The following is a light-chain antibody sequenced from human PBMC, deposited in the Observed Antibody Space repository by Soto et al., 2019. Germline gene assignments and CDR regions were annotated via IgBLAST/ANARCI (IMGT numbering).Light chain of an antibody. CDR1: NSDIGSYSH. Sequence: QSALTQPASVSGSPGQSITISCTGTNSDIGSYSHVAWYQQYPGKTPKLIIYEVSYRPSGVSHRFSGSKSGNTASLTISGLQAEDEADYYCSSYPTNNLLIFGGGTKVTVL. CDR3: SSYPTNNLLI. V-gene: IGLV2-14*01. J-gene: IGLJ2*01. CDR2: EVS.